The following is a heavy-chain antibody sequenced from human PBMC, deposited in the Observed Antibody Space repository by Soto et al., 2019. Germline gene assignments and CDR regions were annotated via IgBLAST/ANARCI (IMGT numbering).Heavy chain of an antibody. Sequence: QVQLVESGGGVVQPGRSLRLSCAASGFTFSSYGMHWVRQAPGKGLEWVAVIWYDGTNKYYTDSVKGRFTISRDNSKNTLYLQMSSLRAEDKAVYYCARGSGYPDYWGQGTLVTVSS. J-gene: IGHJ4*02. D-gene: IGHD3-22*01. CDR1: GFTFSSYG. V-gene: IGHV3-33*01. CDR2: IWYDGTNK. CDR3: ARGSGYPDY.